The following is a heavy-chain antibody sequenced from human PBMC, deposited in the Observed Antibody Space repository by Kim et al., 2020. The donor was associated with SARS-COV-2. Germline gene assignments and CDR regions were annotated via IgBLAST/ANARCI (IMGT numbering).Heavy chain of an antibody. CDR2: ISYDGSSK. CDR3: AKAVVRGVNYDYYGIDV. J-gene: IGHJ6*01. V-gene: IGHV3-30*18. CDR1: GFTFSTYG. D-gene: IGHD3-10*01. Sequence: GGSLRLSCAASGFTFSTYGMHWVRQAPGKGLEWVAVISYDGSSKYYGESVKGRFTISRDNPENTLYLQMNSLRPEDTAVYYCAKAVVRGVNYDYYGIDVWGQGTTVAVSS.